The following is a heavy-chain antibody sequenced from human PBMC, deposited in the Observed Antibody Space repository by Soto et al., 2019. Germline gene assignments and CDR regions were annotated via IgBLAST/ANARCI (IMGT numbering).Heavy chain of an antibody. CDR2: IYYSGST. J-gene: IGHJ4*02. V-gene: IGHV4-31*03. CDR1: YGTSINGFYY. Sequence: SQTIPLTNTLAYGTSINGFYYLSCKKQHPGKGLEWIGYIYYSGSTYYNPSLKSRVTISVDTSKNQFSLKLSSVTAADTAVYYCASTPDCSSTSCYGGGIDDWGQGTLVTVSS. D-gene: IGHD2-2*01. CDR3: ASTPDCSSTSCYGGGIDD.